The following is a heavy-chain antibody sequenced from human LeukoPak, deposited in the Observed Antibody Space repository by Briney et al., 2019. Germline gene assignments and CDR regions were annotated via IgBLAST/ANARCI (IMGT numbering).Heavy chain of an antibody. Sequence: GGSLRLSCAGSGFTSRSYWMNWVRQAPGKRLEWVANIKGDGGEKYADSVEGRFTISRDNAKNSVYLQMNSLRVEDTAVYYCVRDNRWASDYCGQGTLVTVSS. J-gene: IGHJ4*02. CDR3: VRDNRWASDY. CDR2: IKGDGGEK. V-gene: IGHV3-7*01. CDR1: GFTSRSYW. D-gene: IGHD4-23*01.